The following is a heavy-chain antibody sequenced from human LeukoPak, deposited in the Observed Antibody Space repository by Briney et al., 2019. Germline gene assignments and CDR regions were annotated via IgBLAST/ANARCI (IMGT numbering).Heavy chain of an antibody. CDR3: ARAWPIGDYDY. Sequence: GASVKVSCKASGYTFTSYGISWVRQAPGQGLEWMGWINPNSGGTNYAQKFQGRVTMTRDTSISTAYMELSRLRSDDTAVYYCARAWPIGDYDYWGQGTLVTVSS. J-gene: IGHJ4*02. CDR2: INPNSGGT. CDR1: GYTFTSYG. D-gene: IGHD2/OR15-2a*01. V-gene: IGHV1-2*02.